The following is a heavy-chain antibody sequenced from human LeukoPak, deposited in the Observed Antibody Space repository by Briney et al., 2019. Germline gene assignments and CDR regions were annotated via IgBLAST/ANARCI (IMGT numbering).Heavy chain of an antibody. J-gene: IGHJ4*02. Sequence: NPSETLSLTCTVSGGSISSYYWSWIRQPPGQGLEWIGYIYYSGSTKDNPSLKSRVTISVDTSKNQFSLKLSSVTAADTAVYYCARSMYGGNSLFDYWGQGTLVTVSS. D-gene: IGHD4-23*01. CDR3: ARSMYGGNSLFDY. V-gene: IGHV4-59*01. CDR2: IYYSGST. CDR1: GGSISSYY.